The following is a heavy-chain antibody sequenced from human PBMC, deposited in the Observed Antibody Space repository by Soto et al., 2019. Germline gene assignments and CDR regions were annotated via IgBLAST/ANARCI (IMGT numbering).Heavy chain of an antibody. J-gene: IGHJ4*02. CDR3: ARLSYYDFWSGYYPADFDY. CDR1: GGSISSSSYY. Sequence: SETLSLTCTVSGGSISSSSYYWGWIRQPPGKGLEWIGSIYYSGSTYYNPSLKSRVTISVDTSKNQFSLKLSSVTAADTAVYYCARLSYYDFWSGYYPADFDYWGQGTLVTVSS. CDR2: IYYSGST. V-gene: IGHV4-39*01. D-gene: IGHD3-3*01.